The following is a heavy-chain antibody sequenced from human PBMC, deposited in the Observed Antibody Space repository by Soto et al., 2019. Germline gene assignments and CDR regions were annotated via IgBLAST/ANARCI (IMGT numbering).Heavy chain of an antibody. CDR3: ATGNIDFSCCYTYFYYVMDV. V-gene: IGHV4-39*02. CDR1: DGSVRRSNNS. CDR2: IRYGGNT. J-gene: IGHJ6*02. D-gene: IGHD2-2*02. Sequence: SETLSLTSTVPDGSVRRSNNSWAWIRQPPGKGLEWIGSIRYGGNTYSNPSLKSRLTISVDTSNNHISLRLSSVTAADPAIYYCATGNIDFSCCYTYFYYVMDVWRQGTTATV.